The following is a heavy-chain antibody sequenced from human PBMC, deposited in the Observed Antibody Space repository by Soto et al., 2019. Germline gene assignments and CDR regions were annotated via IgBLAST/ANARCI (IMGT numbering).Heavy chain of an antibody. J-gene: IGHJ3*02. D-gene: IGHD3-3*02. V-gene: IGHV2-5*02. Sequence: QITLKESGPTLVKPTQSLTLTCTVSGFSLSGDGVGVGWIRQPPEKALEWLALIYWDDDQRYSPSLKTRLTITKDTSKNPVVLTMTNMDPVDTATYYCAHAFGGTSWPNDAFDIWGQGTVVTVSS. CDR3: AHAFGGTSWPNDAFDI. CDR1: GFSLSGDGVG. CDR2: IYWDDDQ.